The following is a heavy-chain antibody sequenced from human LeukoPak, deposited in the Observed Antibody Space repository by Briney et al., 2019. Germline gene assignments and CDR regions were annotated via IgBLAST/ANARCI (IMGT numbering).Heavy chain of an antibody. CDR3: ASGGFANWGVFDY. CDR1: GYTFTGYY. CDR2: INPNSGGT. V-gene: IGHV1-2*02. J-gene: IGHJ4*02. D-gene: IGHD7-27*01. Sequence: GASVKVSCKASGYTFTGYYMHWVRQAPGQGLEWMGWINPNSGGTNYAQEFQGRVTMTRDTSISTAYMELSRLRSDDTAVYYCASGGFANWGVFDYWGQGTLVTVSS.